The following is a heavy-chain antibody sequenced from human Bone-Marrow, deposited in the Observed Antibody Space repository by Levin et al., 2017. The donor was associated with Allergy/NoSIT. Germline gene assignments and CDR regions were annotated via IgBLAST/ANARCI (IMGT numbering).Heavy chain of an antibody. CDR3: AKLPEDPRYGDYGDSDY. CDR2: ISGSGGST. Sequence: GESLKISCAASGFTFSSYAMSWVRQAPGKGLEWVSAISGSGGSTYYADSVKGRFTISRDNSKNTLYLQMNSLRAEDTAVYYCAKLPEDPRYGDYGDSDYWGQGTLVTVSS. J-gene: IGHJ4*02. D-gene: IGHD4-17*01. V-gene: IGHV3-23*01. CDR1: GFTFSSYA.